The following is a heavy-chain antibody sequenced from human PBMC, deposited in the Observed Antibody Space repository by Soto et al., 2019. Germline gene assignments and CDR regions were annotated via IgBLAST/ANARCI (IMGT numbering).Heavy chain of an antibody. V-gene: IGHV3-33*01. J-gene: IGHJ4*02. D-gene: IGHD6-19*01. CDR1: GFTFSSYG. CDR2: IWYDGSNK. CDR3: ARGSHSSGWYNFDY. Sequence: QVQLVESGGGVVQPGRSLRLSCAASGFTFSSYGMHWVRQAPGKGLEWVAVIWYDGSNKYYADSVKGRFTISRDNSKNTLYRQMNSLRAEDTAVYYCARGSHSSGWYNFDYWGQGTLVTVSS.